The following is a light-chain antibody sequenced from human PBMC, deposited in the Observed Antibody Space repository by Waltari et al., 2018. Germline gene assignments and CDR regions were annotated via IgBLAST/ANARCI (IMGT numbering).Light chain of an antibody. V-gene: IGLV2-14*01. J-gene: IGLJ2*01. CDR3: SSFTSRRTLV. CDR2: DFN. CDR1: SSDVDAYTY. Sequence: QSALTQPASVSGSPGQSITISCTGTSSDVDAYTYVSWYQQHPGKVPKVMIYDFNKRPSGVSNRFAGSKSGNTASLTISGLQSEDEADYYCSSFTSRRTLVFGGGTKLTVL.